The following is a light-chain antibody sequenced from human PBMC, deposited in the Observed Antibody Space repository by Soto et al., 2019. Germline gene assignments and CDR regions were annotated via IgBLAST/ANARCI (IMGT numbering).Light chain of an antibody. V-gene: IGKV3-20*01. CDR1: QTVRNNY. Sequence: EFVLTQSPGTLSLSPGERATPSCRASQTVRNNYLAWYQQKPGQAPRLLIYDASGRATGIPDRFSGGGSGTDFTLTISRLEPEDFAVYYCQQFSSYPLTFGGGTKVDIK. CDR2: DAS. CDR3: QQFSSYPLT. J-gene: IGKJ4*01.